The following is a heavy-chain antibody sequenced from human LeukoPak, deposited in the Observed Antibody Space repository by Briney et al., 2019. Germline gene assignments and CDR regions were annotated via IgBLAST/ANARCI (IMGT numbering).Heavy chain of an antibody. V-gene: IGHV3-23*01. CDR3: AKGRSTSWKASYYFDY. J-gene: IGHJ4*02. CDR1: GFTFSSYA. D-gene: IGHD2-2*01. Sequence: PGGSLRLSCAASGFTFSSYAMTWVRQAPGKGLEWVSVISASGGGTSYADSVKGRSTISRDNSKNMLYLQMNSLSVEDTAVHYCAKGRSTSWKASYYFDYWGQGTQLTVSS. CDR2: ISASGGGT.